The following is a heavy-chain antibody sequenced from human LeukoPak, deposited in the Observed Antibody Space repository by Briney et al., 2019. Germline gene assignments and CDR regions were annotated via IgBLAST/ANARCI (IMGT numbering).Heavy chain of an antibody. CDR2: IYYSGST. CDR3: ARVVTVVPAAILIGWFDP. V-gene: IGHV4-30-4*08. Sequence: LRLSCAASGFTFSSYAMSWVRQPPGKGLEWIGYIYYSGSTYYNPSLKSRVTISVDTSKNQFSLKLSSVTAADTAVYYCARVVTVVPAAILIGWFDPWGQGTLVTVSS. J-gene: IGHJ5*02. CDR1: GFTFSSYA. D-gene: IGHD2-2*02.